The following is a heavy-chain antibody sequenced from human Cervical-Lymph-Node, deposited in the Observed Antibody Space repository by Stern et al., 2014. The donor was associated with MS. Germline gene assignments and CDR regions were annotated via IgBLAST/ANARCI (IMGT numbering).Heavy chain of an antibody. CDR2: TNPNTGGT. CDR1: GYTFTNYY. Sequence: QVQLVQSGADVKKPGASVKVSCKASGYTFTNYYIHWVRQAPGQGLEWMGRTNPNTGGTSYAQKFQGRVTMSRDTSISTAYMELKSLRSDDTAVYYCARESQRGYFYGLDVWGQGTPVTVSS. D-gene: IGHD5-24*01. J-gene: IGHJ6*02. V-gene: IGHV1-2*06. CDR3: ARESQRGYFYGLDV.